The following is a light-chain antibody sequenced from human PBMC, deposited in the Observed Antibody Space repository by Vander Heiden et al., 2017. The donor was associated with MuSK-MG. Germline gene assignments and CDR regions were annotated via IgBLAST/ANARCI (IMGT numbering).Light chain of an antibody. CDR3: QQDGSSPPYT. Sequence: EIVLTQSPGTLSLSPGERATLSCRASQSVSSNYLAWYQQKPGQAPRLLFYGASSRATGIPDRFSGSGYGTDFTLTISRLEPEDFAVYYCQQDGSSPPYTFGQGTKLEIK. J-gene: IGKJ2*01. CDR2: GAS. CDR1: QSVSSNY. V-gene: IGKV3-20*01.